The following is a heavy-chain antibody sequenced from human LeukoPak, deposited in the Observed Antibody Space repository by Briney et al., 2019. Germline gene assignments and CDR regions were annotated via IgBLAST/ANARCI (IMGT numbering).Heavy chain of an antibody. J-gene: IGHJ4*02. V-gene: IGHV3-7*01. CDR2: IKQDGSDN. Sequence: AGGSLRLSCVASGFTFSSYWMSWVRQAPGKGLEWVANIKQDGSDNFYVASVKGRFTISRDNAKNSLYLQMNSLRAEDTAVYYCARDLYSSSWFLDYWGQGTLVTVSS. CDR3: ARDLYSSSWFLDY. CDR1: GFTFSSYW. D-gene: IGHD6-13*01.